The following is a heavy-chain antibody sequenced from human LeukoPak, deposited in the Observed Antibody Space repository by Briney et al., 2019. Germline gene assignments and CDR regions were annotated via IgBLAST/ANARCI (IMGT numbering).Heavy chain of an antibody. CDR1: GGTFSSYA. V-gene: IGHV1-69*13. D-gene: IGHD2-2*02. CDR2: IIPIFGTA. CDR3: SAAIAGYYYYYMDV. J-gene: IGHJ6*03. Sequence: ASVRVSCEASGGTFSSYAISWVRQAPGQGLEWMGGIIPIFGTANYAQKFHGRVTITADESTSTAYMELSSLRSEDTAVYYCSAAIAGYYYYYMDVWGKGTTVTVSS.